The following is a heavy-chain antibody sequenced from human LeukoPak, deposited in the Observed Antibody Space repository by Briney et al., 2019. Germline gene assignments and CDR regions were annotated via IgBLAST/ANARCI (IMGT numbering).Heavy chain of an antibody. V-gene: IGHV4-38-2*02. CDR1: AYSISSGYY. J-gene: IGHJ4*02. CDR3: ARVYWEQPHYYFDY. D-gene: IGHD2-8*02. Sequence: SETLSLTCTVSAYSISSGYYWGWIRQPPGMGLEWIGSIYHSGSTYYNLSLKSRVTISVDTSKNQFSLKLSSVTAADTAVYYCARVYWEQPHYYFDYWGQGTLVTVSS. CDR2: IYHSGST.